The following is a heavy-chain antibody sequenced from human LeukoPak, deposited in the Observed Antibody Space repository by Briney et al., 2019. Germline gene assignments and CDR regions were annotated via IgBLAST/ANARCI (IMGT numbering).Heavy chain of an antibody. J-gene: IGHJ6*02. D-gene: IGHD3-3*01. CDR1: GFTFSDYY. CDR2: ISSSSSTI. CDR3: ARDKYYDFWSGSKVLGYYGMDV. Sequence: GGSLRLSCAASGFTFSDYYMNWVRQAPGKGLEWVSYISSSSSTIYYADSVKGRFTISRDNAKNSLYLQMNSLRAEDTAVYYCARDKYYDFWSGSKVLGYYGMDVWGQGTTVTVSS. V-gene: IGHV3-48*01.